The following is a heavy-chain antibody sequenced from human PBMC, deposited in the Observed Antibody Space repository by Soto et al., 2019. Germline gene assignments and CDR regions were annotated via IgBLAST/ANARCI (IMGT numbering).Heavy chain of an antibody. CDR3: ATHPTVTRRGDQHYVMDV. D-gene: IGHD4-4*01. CDR2: IYYSGNG. J-gene: IGHJ6*02. V-gene: IGHV4-39*01. Sequence: SETLCLTCSVSGGSIGSNSYYWGWIRQPLEKGLEWFGNIYYSGNGYYNPSLKSRVTISVDTSKNQFSLKLSSVTAADTAVYYCATHPTVTRRGDQHYVMDVWGQGTRVTVSS. CDR1: GGSIGSNSYY.